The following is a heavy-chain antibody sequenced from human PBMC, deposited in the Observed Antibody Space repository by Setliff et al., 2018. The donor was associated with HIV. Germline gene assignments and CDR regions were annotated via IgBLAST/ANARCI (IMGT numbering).Heavy chain of an antibody. CDR1: GYTFTSYD. J-gene: IGHJ6*02. CDR3: ARVRAYCTSTSCSYYGMDV. D-gene: IGHD2-2*01. V-gene: IGHV1-8*02. CDR2: MNPNSGNT. Sequence: GGSVKVSCKASGYTFTSYDINWVRQATGQGLEWMGWMNPNSGNTGYAQKFQGRVTMARNTSISTAYMELSSLRSEDTAMYYCARVRAYCTSTSCSYYGMDVWGQGTTVTVSS.